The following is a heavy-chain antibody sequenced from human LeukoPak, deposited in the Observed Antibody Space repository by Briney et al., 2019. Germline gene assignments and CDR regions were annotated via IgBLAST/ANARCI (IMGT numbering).Heavy chain of an antibody. Sequence: GRSLRLSCAASGFTFSSYAMHWVRQAPGKGLEWVAVIWYDGSNKYYADSVKGRFTISRDNSKNTLYLQMNSLRAEDTAVYYCARGVPQWFGESPPLGYWGQGTLVTVSS. CDR1: GFTFSSYA. CDR2: IWYDGSNK. V-gene: IGHV3-33*08. D-gene: IGHD3-10*01. J-gene: IGHJ4*02. CDR3: ARGVPQWFGESPPLGY.